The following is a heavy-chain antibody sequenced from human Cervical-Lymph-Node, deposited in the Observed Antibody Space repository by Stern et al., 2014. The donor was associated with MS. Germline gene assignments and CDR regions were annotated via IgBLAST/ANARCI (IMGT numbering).Heavy chain of an antibody. J-gene: IGHJ5*02. CDR1: GGSISSSGYY. CDR2: IHDSGST. V-gene: IGHV4-61*02. Sequence: QVQLVESGPGLVKPSQTLSLTCTVSGGSISSSGYYWSWIRQPADKGLEWIGRIHDSGSTYYNPSLKSRVPLSMEPATNQFSLKLPSVTAADTAVYYCATTRWDLFTWNWFDPWGQGTLVTVSS. D-gene: IGHD1-26*01. CDR3: ATTRWDLFTWNWFDP.